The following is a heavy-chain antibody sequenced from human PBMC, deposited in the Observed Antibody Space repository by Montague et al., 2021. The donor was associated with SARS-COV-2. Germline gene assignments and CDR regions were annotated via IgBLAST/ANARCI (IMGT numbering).Heavy chain of an antibody. V-gene: IGHV3-21*01. J-gene: IGHJ6*02. D-gene: IGHD5-18*01. CDR2: ISRSSSYI. CDR3: ATSYGSVVSYYYYGMDV. CDR1: GLPFSSYS. Sequence: FRRLSCAASGLPFSSYSMNWVRQAPGKGLEWVSSISRSSSYIYYSDSVKGRFTISRDNAKNSLYLQMNSLRAEDTAVYFCATSYGSVVSYYYYGMDVWGQGTTVTVSS.